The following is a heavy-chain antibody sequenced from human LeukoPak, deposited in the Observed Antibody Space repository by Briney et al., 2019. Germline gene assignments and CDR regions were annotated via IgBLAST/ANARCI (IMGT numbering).Heavy chain of an antibody. V-gene: IGHV4-59*08. CDR2: VSNSGST. CDR1: GGSISSYY. Sequence: KPSETLSLTCTVSGGSISSYYWTWIRQRPGKGLEWIGHVSNSGSTKYNPSLKSRVTISIDTSKKHFSLKLSSVTAADTAVYYCASRAYYDSSGLYYWGQGILVTVPS. J-gene: IGHJ4*02. CDR3: ASRAYYDSSGLYY. D-gene: IGHD3-22*01.